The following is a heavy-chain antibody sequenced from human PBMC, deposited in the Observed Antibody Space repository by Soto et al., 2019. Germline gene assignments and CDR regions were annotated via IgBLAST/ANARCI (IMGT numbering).Heavy chain of an antibody. J-gene: IGHJ1*01. CDR2: ISTDGNSF. Sequence: GGSLRLSCAASGFTFSSFWMHWVRQVPGKGLMWVARISTDGNSFAYADSVKGRFTISRDNAKNTVDLQMSSLRAEDTAVYYCTRSFFASYYSLWGQGALVTVSS. CDR3: TRSFFASYYSL. V-gene: IGHV3-74*01. D-gene: IGHD3-10*01. CDR1: GFTFSSFW.